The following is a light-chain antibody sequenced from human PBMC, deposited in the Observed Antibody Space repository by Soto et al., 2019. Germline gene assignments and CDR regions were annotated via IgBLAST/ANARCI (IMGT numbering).Light chain of an antibody. Sequence: ALTQPASVSESPGQSITISCTGTSSDVGGYNYVSWYQQHPGKAPKLMIYDVSNRPSGVSNRFSGSKSGNTASLTISGLQAEDEADYYCSSYTSSSNYVFGTGTKVTVL. CDR2: DVS. V-gene: IGLV2-14*01. CDR3: SSYTSSSNYV. CDR1: SSDVGGYNY. J-gene: IGLJ1*01.